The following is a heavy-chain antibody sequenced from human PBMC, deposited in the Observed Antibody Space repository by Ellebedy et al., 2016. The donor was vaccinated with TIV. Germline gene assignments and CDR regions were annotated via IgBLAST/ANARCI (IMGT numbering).Heavy chain of an antibody. J-gene: IGHJ4*02. CDR3: AKVITLVAFDY. Sequence: GGSLRLSCAASGFTFSSYAMSWVRQAPGKGLEWVSAISGSGGSTYYADSVKGRFTISRENSKNTLYLQMNSLRPEDTSVYYCAKVITLVAFDYWGQGARVTVSS. D-gene: IGHD3-16*01. CDR1: GFTFSSYA. CDR2: ISGSGGST. V-gene: IGHV3-23*01.